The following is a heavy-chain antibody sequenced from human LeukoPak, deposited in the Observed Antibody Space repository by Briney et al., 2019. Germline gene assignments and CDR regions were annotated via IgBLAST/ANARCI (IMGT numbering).Heavy chain of an antibody. J-gene: IGHJ4*02. Sequence: ASVKVSCKASGYTFTSYGISWVRQAPGQGLEWMGWISAYNGNTNYAQKLQGRVTMTTDTSTSTAYMELSRLRSDDTAVYYCASTSLGYYFDYWGQGTLVTVSS. CDR3: ASTSLGYYFDY. CDR2: ISAYNGNT. V-gene: IGHV1-18*01. D-gene: IGHD2/OR15-2a*01. CDR1: GYTFTSYG.